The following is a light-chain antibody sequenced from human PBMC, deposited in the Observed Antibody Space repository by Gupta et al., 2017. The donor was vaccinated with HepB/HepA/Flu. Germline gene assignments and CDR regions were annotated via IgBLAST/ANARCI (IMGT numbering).Light chain of an antibody. Sequence: QSALTQPASVSGSPGQSITISCTGTSSDVGGYNYVSWYQQHPGKAPKLVIYDVTNRPSGVSNRSSGSKSGNTASLTISGLQAEDEADYYCSSYTTSSTPVIFGGGTQLTVL. CDR1: SSDVGGYNY. J-gene: IGLJ2*01. V-gene: IGLV2-14*03. CDR3: SSYTTSSTPVI. CDR2: DVT.